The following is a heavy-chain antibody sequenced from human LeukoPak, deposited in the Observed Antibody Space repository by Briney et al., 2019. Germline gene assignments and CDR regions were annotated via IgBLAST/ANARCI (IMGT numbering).Heavy chain of an antibody. CDR3: AKDRGAEGWFDP. V-gene: IGHV3-23*01. Sequence: GGSLRLSCAASGFTFSSYAMNWVRQAPGKGLEWVSAISGSGGSTYYADSVKGRFTISRDNSKNTLYLQMNSLRAEDTAVYYCAKDRGAEGWFDPWGQGTLVTVSS. CDR1: GFTFSSYA. D-gene: IGHD1-26*01. J-gene: IGHJ5*02. CDR2: ISGSGGST.